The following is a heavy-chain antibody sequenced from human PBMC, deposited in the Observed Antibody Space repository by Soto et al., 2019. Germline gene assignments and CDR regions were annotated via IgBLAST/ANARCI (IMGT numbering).Heavy chain of an antibody. CDR3: ARFLEWLPLDY. CDR2: INAGNGNT. J-gene: IGHJ4*01. CDR1: GYTFTSYA. Sequence: ASVKVSCKASGYTFTSYAMHWVRQAPGQRLEWMGWINAGNGNTKYSQKFQGRVTITRDTSAGTAYMELSSLRSEDTALYYCARFLEWLPLDYWGHGTLVTVSS. D-gene: IGHD3-3*01. V-gene: IGHV1-3*01.